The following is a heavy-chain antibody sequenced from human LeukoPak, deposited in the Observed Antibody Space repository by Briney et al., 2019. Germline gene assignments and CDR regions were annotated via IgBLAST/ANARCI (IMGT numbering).Heavy chain of an antibody. Sequence: GRSLRLSCAVSGLPFNTYGMHWVRQSPGKGLEWVAVIWYDGSNEYYADSVKGRFTISRDNSNNTLYLQMNSLRAEDTAVYYCARDFSYRGDYEGVDYWGQGTQVTVSS. D-gene: IGHD4-17*01. CDR2: IWYDGSNE. CDR1: GLPFNTYG. V-gene: IGHV3-33*01. J-gene: IGHJ4*02. CDR3: ARDFSYRGDYEGVDY.